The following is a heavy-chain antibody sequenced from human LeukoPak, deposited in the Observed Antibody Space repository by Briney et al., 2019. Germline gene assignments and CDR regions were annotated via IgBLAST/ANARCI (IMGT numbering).Heavy chain of an antibody. J-gene: IGHJ6*03. CDR1: GGSISSGSYF. Sequence: PSQTLSLTCTVSGGSISSGSYFWSWIRQPAGKGLEWIGRIYTSGSTNYNPSLKSRVTMSVDTSKNQFSLKLSSVTAADTAVYYCARVLAVAGSMYYYYYMDVWGKGTTVAVSS. CDR3: ARVLAVAGSMYYYYYMDV. CDR2: IYTSGST. D-gene: IGHD6-19*01. V-gene: IGHV4-61*02.